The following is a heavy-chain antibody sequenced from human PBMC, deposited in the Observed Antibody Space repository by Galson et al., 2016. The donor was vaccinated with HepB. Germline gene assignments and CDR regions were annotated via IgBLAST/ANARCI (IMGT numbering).Heavy chain of an antibody. J-gene: IGHJ4*02. Sequence: SLRLSCAASGFTFSSYAMSWVRQAPGKGLEWVSAISGSGDNTYYADSVKGRLTISRGNSNNTLFLQMNSLRVEDTAVYYCAKGRSAIAAAGLNYWGQGTLVTVSS. V-gene: IGHV3-23*01. D-gene: IGHD6-13*01. CDR1: GFTFSSYA. CDR3: AKGRSAIAAAGLNY. CDR2: ISGSGDNT.